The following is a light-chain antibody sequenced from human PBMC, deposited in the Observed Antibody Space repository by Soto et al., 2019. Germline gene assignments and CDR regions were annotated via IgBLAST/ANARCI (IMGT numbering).Light chain of an antibody. CDR1: QNVSSSY. J-gene: IGKJ3*01. V-gene: IGKV3-20*01. Sequence: EIVLTQSPGTLSLSPGERATLSCRASQNVSSSYLAWYQQKPGQAPRLLIDGASSRATGIPDRFSGSGSGTHFTRTISSLKPEDFAVYYCQQHSSSPRTFRRGTKVDIK. CDR2: GAS. CDR3: QQHSSSPRT.